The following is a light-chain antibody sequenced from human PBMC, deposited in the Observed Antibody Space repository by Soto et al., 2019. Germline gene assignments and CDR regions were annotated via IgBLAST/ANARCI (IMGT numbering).Light chain of an antibody. Sequence: EIVLTQSPATLSLSPGERATLSCRASQSVSSSDLAWYQQKPGHAPRLLISGASSRATGIPDRFSGSGSGTDFTLTISSLEPEDFAVFYCQQYGTSPPTFGQGTKVDI. V-gene: IGKV3-20*01. CDR2: GAS. CDR1: QSVSSSD. J-gene: IGKJ1*01. CDR3: QQYGTSPPT.